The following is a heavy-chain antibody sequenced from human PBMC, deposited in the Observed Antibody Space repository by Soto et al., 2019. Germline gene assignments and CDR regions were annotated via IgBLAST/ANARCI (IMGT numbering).Heavy chain of an antibody. CDR1: GFTFSSYS. CDR3: ARDKPVGATPYFDY. V-gene: IGHV3-21*01. D-gene: IGHD1-26*01. CDR2: ISSSSSYI. J-gene: IGHJ4*02. Sequence: GGSLRLSCAASGFTFSSYSMNWVRQAPGKGLEWVSSISSSSSYIYYADSVKGRFTISRDNAKNSLYLQMNSLRAEDTAVYYCARDKPVGATPYFDYWGQGTLVTVSS.